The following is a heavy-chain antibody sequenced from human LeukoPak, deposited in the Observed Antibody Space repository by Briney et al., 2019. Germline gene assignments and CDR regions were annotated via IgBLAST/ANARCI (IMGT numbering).Heavy chain of an antibody. Sequence: GRSLRLSCAASGLTFSSHGMHWVRLPPGEGLEWVAVTSYDGSTKYYADAAKGRFNISRDNSKNTLYLQMNSLRVDDTAVYYCAKDATPVGDQYFDYWGQGTLVIVSS. J-gene: IGHJ4*02. CDR3: AKDATPVGDQYFDY. V-gene: IGHV3-30*18. CDR1: GLTFSSHG. CDR2: TSYDGSTK. D-gene: IGHD3-10*01.